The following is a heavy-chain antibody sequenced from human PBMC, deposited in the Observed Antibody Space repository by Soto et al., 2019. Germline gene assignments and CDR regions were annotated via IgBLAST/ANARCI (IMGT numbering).Heavy chain of an antibody. CDR1: GVSIGSSRYY. CDR3: ATHGGTVKEQLAVY. V-gene: IGHV4-39*01. J-gene: IGHJ4*02. Sequence: SSETLSLTCAVSGVSIGSSRYYWGWIRQPPGKGLEWIGSISYSGSTYYNPSLKSRVTISVDTSKNQFSLILSSVTAADTAVYYCATHGGTVKEQLAVYWGRGTPVTVSS. D-gene: IGHD6-13*01. CDR2: ISYSGST.